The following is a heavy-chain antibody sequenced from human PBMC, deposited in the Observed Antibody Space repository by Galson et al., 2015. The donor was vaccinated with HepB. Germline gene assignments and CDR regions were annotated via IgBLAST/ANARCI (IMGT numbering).Heavy chain of an antibody. D-gene: IGHD3-10*01. Sequence: ETLSLTCAVYGASSTDYYWNWIRQPPGKGPEWIGEINHSGIPKYNPSLRSRLTISIDRSKKQFSLKLKSVTAADTAVYYCPYFFGSGSFFLDVWGQGTAVTVSS. CDR2: INHSGIP. V-gene: IGHV4-34*01. CDR1: GASSTDYY. CDR3: PYFFGSGSFFLDV. J-gene: IGHJ6*02.